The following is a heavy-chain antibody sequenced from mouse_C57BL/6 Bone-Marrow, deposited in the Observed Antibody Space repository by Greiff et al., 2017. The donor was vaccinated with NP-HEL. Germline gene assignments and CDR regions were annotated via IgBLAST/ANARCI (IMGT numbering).Heavy chain of an antibody. J-gene: IGHJ2*01. CDR2: IYPGDGDT. V-gene: IGHV1-80*01. CDR3: AREGDYGPYFDY. CDR1: GYAFSSYW. D-gene: IGHD1-1*02. Sequence: VQGVESGAELVKPGASVKISCKASGYAFSSYWMNWVKQRPGKGLEWIGQIYPGDGDTNYNGKFKGKATLTADKSSSTAYMQLSSLTSEDSAVYFCAREGDYGPYFDYWGQGTTLTVSS.